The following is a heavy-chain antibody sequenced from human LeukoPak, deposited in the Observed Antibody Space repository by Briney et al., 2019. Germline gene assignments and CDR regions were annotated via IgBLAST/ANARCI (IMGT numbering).Heavy chain of an antibody. D-gene: IGHD3-10*01. Sequence: SETLSLTCTVPGGSISSYYWSWIRQPPGKGLEWIGYIYYSGSTNYNPSLKSRVTISVDTSKNQFSLKLSSVTAADTAVYYCARTYGSGGWFRGYYMDVWGKGTTVTVSS. CDR1: GGSISSYY. J-gene: IGHJ6*03. CDR3: ARTYGSGGWFRGYYMDV. CDR2: IYYSGST. V-gene: IGHV4-59*01.